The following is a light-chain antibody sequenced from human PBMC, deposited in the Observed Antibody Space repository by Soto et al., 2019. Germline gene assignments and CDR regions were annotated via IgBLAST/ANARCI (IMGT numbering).Light chain of an antibody. V-gene: IGLV1-44*01. CDR1: SSNIGSNT. CDR2: NNN. CDR3: AAWDDILNGHGV. Sequence: QSVLTQPPSASGTPGQRVTISCSGSSSNIGSNTVNWYQQLPGTAPKLLIYNNNQRPSGVPDRFSGSKSGTSASLAISGLQSEDEADYYCAAWDDILNGHGVFGGGTKVTVL. J-gene: IGLJ2*01.